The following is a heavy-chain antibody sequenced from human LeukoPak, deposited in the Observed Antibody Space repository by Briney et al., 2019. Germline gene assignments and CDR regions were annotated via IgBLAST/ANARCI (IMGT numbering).Heavy chain of an antibody. CDR3: ARDIRVSSGYDYDAFDI. CDR1: GFTFSSYE. D-gene: IGHD5-12*01. Sequence: GGSLRLSCAASGFTFSSYEMNWVRQAPGKGLEWVSYISNSGSTKYYADSVKGRFTISRDNAKNSLYLQMYSLRAEDTAVYYCARDIRVSSGYDYDAFDIWGQGTMVTVSS. J-gene: IGHJ3*02. CDR2: ISNSGSTK. V-gene: IGHV3-48*03.